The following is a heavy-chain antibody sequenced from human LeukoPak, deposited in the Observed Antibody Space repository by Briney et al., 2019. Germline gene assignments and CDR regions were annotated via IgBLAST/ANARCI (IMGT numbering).Heavy chain of an antibody. J-gene: IGHJ5*02. CDR2: IRYDGNNK. CDR1: GFTFSSYG. CDR3: AKDQRPRNYGFDP. D-gene: IGHD4-11*01. Sequence: PGGSLRLSCAASGFTFSSYGMRWVRQAPGKGLEWVAFIRYDGNNKYYVESVKGRFTISRDNSKNTLYLQMNSLSSEDTAVYYCAKDQRPRNYGFDPWGQGTLVTVSS. V-gene: IGHV3-30*02.